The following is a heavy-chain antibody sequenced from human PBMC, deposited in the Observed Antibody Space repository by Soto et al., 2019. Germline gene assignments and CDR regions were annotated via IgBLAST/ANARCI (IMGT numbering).Heavy chain of an antibody. Sequence: SETLSLTCTVYGGSISGYYWSWIRQPPGKGLEWIGCIYHSGSTNYNPSLKSRVTISIDTSKNQFSLTLSSVTAADTAVYYCARRESTSCYPPWGPHWFDPWGQGTLVTVSS. V-gene: IGHV4-59*01. J-gene: IGHJ5*02. CDR1: GGSISGYY. D-gene: IGHD3-16*02. CDR3: ARRESTSCYPPWGPHWFDP. CDR2: IYHSGST.